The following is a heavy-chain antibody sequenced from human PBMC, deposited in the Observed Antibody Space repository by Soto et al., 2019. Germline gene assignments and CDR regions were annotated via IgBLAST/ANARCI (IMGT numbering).Heavy chain of an antibody. Sequence: GGSLRLSCAASGFTFSGSAMHWVRQASGKGLEWVGRIRSKANSYATAYAASVKGRFTISRDDSKNTAYLQMNSLKTEDTAVYYCTRLIGTAGTGTYYYYYGMDVWGQGTTVTVSS. CDR1: GFTFSGSA. J-gene: IGHJ6*02. D-gene: IGHD6-13*01. CDR2: IRSKANSYAT. CDR3: TRLIGTAGTGTYYYYYGMDV. V-gene: IGHV3-73*01.